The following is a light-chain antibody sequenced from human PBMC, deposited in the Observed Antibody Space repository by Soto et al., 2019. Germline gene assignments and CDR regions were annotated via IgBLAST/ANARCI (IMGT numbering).Light chain of an antibody. Sequence: EGVITQSPATLSVSPGERATLSCRASQSVSSNLAWYQQKPGQAPRLFIYGASTRATAIPPRFSGSGSGTDFTLTISRLEPEDFAVYYCQQYGSSPKTFGQGTKVDIK. CDR3: QQYGSSPKT. CDR2: GAS. CDR1: QSVSSN. V-gene: IGKV3-15*01. J-gene: IGKJ1*01.